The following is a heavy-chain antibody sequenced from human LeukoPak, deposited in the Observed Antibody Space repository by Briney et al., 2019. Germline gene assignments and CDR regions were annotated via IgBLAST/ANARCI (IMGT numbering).Heavy chain of an antibody. CDR1: GFTFSSSS. V-gene: IGHV3-33*08. CDR2: IGYDGSNK. Sequence: GGSLRLSCAASGFTFSSSSMSWVRQAPGKGLEWVAVIGYDGSNKYDADSVKGRFTISRDNPKNRMYLQMNSLRAEDTAVYYCARDRFMVRGVMVGTFDLWGQGTMVTVSS. D-gene: IGHD3-10*01. CDR3: ARDRFMVRGVMVGTFDL. J-gene: IGHJ3*01.